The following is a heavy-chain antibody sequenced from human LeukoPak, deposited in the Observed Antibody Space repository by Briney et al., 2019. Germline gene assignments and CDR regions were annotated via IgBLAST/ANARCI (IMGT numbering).Heavy chain of an antibody. V-gene: IGHV4-30-2*01. CDR3: ARGVVRGVIFYGMDV. CDR1: GGSISSGGYS. J-gene: IGHJ6*02. CDR2: IYHSGST. D-gene: IGHD3-10*01. Sequence: PSQTLSLTCAVSGGSISSGGYSWSWIRQPPGEGLEWIGYIYHSGSTYYNPSLKSRVTISVDRSKNQFSLKLSSVTAADTAVYYCARGVVRGVIFYGMDVWGQGTTVTVSS.